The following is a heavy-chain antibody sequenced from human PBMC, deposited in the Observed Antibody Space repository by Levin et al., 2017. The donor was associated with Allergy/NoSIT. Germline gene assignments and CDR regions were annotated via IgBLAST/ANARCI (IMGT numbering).Heavy chain of an antibody. D-gene: IGHD3-22*01. V-gene: IGHV3-48*03. J-gene: IGHJ4*02. CDR3: ARGGTFYYDSSGYYPDYFDY. CDR1: GFTCSSYE. CDR2: ISSSGSAI. Sequence: TGESLKISCAASGFTCSSYEMNWVRQAPGKGLEWVSYISSSGSAIYYADSVQGRCTISRDNAKNSLYLHMNSLRAEDTAVYYCARGGTFYYDSSGYYPDYFDYWGQGTLVTVSS.